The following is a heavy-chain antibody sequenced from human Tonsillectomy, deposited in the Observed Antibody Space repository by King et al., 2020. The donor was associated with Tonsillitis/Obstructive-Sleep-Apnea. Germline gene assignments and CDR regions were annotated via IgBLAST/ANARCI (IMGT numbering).Heavy chain of an antibody. CDR3: ARVLYSSGWCEEVEYYYYYYMDV. J-gene: IGHJ6*03. CDR1: GFTVSSNY. Sequence: QLVQSGGGLIQPGGSLRLSCTASGFTVSSNYMSWVRQAPGKGLEWGSVIYSGGSTYYADSVKGRCTIPTDNSKNTLYLQMNSLRAEDTAVYYCARVLYSSGWCEEVEYYYYYYMDVWGKGTTVTVSS. D-gene: IGHD6-19*01. V-gene: IGHV3-53*01. CDR2: IYSGGST.